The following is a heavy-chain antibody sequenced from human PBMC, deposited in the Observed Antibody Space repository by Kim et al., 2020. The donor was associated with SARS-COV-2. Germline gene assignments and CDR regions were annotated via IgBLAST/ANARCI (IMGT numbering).Heavy chain of an antibody. J-gene: IGHJ4*02. CDR3: ARDGEVLVATDQAVDY. CDR1: GFTFSSYA. V-gene: IGHV3-30*04. CDR2: ISYDGSNK. Sequence: GGSLRLSCAASGFTFSSYAMHWVRQAPGKGLEWVAVISYDGSNKYYADSVKGRFTISRDNSKNTLYLQMNSLRAEDTAVYYCARDGEVLVATDQAVDYWGQGTLVTVSS. D-gene: IGHD5-12*01.